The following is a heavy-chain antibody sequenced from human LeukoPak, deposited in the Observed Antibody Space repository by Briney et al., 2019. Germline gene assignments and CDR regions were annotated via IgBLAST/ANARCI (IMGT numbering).Heavy chain of an antibody. D-gene: IGHD3-22*01. CDR1: GFTFSSYS. J-gene: IGHJ3*02. Sequence: GGSLRLSCAASGFTFSSYSMNWVRQAPGKGLEWVSYISSSSTIYYADSVKGRFTISRDNAKNSLYLQMNSLRAEDTAVYYCASARITMIVVVTNDAFDIWGQGTMVTVSS. CDR3: ASARITMIVVVTNDAFDI. CDR2: ISSSSTI. V-gene: IGHV3-48*04.